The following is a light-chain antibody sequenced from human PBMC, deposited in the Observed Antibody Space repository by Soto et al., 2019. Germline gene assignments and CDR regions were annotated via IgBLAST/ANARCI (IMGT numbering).Light chain of an antibody. CDR1: QTISAW. CDR3: QQYNDYSWT. CDR2: TAS. J-gene: IGKJ1*01. V-gene: IGKV1-5*03. Sequence: DIQMTQSPSTLSGSVLDRVTITCRASQTISAWLAWYQQKPGKSPRLLNYTASTLEIRVPSRFSGSGSGKELIPTISSLQHDDVAIYYCQQYNDYSWTFGQGTKVDIK.